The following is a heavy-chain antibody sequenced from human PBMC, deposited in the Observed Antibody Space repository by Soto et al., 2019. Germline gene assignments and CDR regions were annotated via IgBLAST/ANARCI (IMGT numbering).Heavy chain of an antibody. D-gene: IGHD2-21*02. Sequence: QVQLQESGPGLVKPSQNLSLTCTVSGGPISSGGYYWSWIRQHPGKGLEWIGYISYSGGTNYNPSLKRRPSISLDTSENHFSLKLSSVPAADTAVYFCARGAIVVVTAVDRAVETFAMDGWGQGTTVTVSS. CDR3: ARGAIVVVTAVDRAVETFAMDG. CDR1: GGPISSGGYY. CDR2: ISYSGGT. V-gene: IGHV4-31*03. J-gene: IGHJ6*02.